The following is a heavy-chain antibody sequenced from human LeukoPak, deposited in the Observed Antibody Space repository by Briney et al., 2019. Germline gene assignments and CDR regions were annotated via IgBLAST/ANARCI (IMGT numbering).Heavy chain of an antibody. D-gene: IGHD2-2*02. CDR1: GGSFSGYY. CDR3: ARQTSATDIVVVPAAVRRDGYNYYFDY. J-gene: IGHJ4*02. Sequence: PSETLSLTCAVYGGSFSGYYWSWIRQPPGKGLEWIGEINHRGSTNYNPSLKSRVTTSVDTSKNQFSLKLSSVTAADTAVYYCARQTSATDIVVVPAAVRRDGYNYYFDYWGQGTLVTVSS. V-gene: IGHV4-34*01. CDR2: INHRGST.